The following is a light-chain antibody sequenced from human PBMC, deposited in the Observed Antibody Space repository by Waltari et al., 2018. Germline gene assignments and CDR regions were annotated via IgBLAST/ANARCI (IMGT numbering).Light chain of an antibody. V-gene: IGLV2-14*03. CDR3: NSYTTSSTRV. Sequence: SALTPPASVSGSPGQSFTISCTGPSLDVGGYHYVSWYQQHPDKAPNLLIYDVNNRPSGVSSRFSGSKAGNTASLTISGLQAEDEADYYCNSYTTSSTRVFGGGTKLTVL. CDR1: SLDVGGYHY. CDR2: DVN. J-gene: IGLJ3*02.